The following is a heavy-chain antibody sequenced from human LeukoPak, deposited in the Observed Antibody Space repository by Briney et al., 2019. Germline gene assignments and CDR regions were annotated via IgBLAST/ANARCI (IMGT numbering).Heavy chain of an antibody. CDR2: IYYSGST. CDR3: ARVRRAKTYYYDSSGYYADY. CDR1: GGSISSYY. J-gene: IGHJ4*02. D-gene: IGHD3-22*01. V-gene: IGHV4-59*01. Sequence: KPSETLSLTCTVSGGSISSYYWSWIRQPPGKGLDWIGYIYYSGSTNYNPSLKSRVTISVDTSKNQFSLKLSSVTAADTAVYYCARVRRAKTYYYDSSGYYADYWGQGTLVTVSS.